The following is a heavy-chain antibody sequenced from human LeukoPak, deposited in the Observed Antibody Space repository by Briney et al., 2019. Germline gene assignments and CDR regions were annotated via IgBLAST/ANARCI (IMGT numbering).Heavy chain of an antibody. CDR2: IIPIFGTA. CDR3: ARLELELRRNYYYYYGMEV. D-gene: IGHD1-7*01. Sequence: SVKVSCKASGYTFTNYGISWVRQAPGQGLEWMGGIIPIFGTANYAQKFQGRVTITADESTSTAYMELSSLRSEDTAVYYCARLELELRRNYYYYYGMEVWGQGTTVTVSS. V-gene: IGHV1-69*13. CDR1: GYTFTNYG. J-gene: IGHJ6*02.